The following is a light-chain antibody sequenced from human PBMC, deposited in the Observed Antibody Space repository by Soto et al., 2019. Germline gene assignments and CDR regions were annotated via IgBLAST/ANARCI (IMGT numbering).Light chain of an antibody. J-gene: IGLJ2*01. CDR1: SSDVGAYNY. Sequence: QSALTQPASVSGSPGQSITISCTGTSSDVGAYNYVSWYQQHPGKAPKLMIYDVNIRPSGVSNRFSGSKSGNTASLTISGLHAEDEAYYYCTSWTTRHTMIFGGGTKVTVL. V-gene: IGLV2-14*01. CDR3: TSWTTRHTMI. CDR2: DVN.